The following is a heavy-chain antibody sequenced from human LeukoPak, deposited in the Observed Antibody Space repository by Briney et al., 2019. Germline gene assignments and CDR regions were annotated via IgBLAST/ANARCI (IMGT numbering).Heavy chain of an antibody. D-gene: IGHD2-2*01. V-gene: IGHV1-18*01. Sequence: GASVKVSCKASGYTFTSYGISWVRQAPGQGLEWMGWISAYNGNTNYAQKLQGRVTMTTDTSTSTAYMELGSLRSDDTAVYYCARASYCSTTSCYVPKLSNPRGDYWGQGTLVTVSS. J-gene: IGHJ4*02. CDR1: GYTFTSYG. CDR3: ARASYCSTTSCYVPKLSNPRGDY. CDR2: ISAYNGNT.